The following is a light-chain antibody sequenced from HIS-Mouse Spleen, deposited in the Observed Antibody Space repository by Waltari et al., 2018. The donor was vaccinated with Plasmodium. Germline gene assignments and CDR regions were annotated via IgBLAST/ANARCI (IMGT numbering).Light chain of an antibody. Sequence: DIQMTQSPSSLSASVGDRVTITCRASQSISNYLNWYQQKPGKAPKFLIYAASTLQSGVPSRFSGSGSGTDFTLNISSLQPEDFATYYCQQSYSTWTFGQGTKVEIK. CDR2: AAS. V-gene: IGKV1-39*01. J-gene: IGKJ1*01. CDR1: QSISNY. CDR3: QQSYSTWT.